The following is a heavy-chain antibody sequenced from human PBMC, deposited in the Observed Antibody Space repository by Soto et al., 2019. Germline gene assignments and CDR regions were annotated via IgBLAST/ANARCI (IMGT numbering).Heavy chain of an antibody. Sequence: GGSLRLSCAASGFTFSSYWMSWVRQAPGKGLEWVANIKQDGSEKYYVDSVKGRFTISRDNAKNSLYLQMNSLRAEDTAVYYCAKYYYDSSGYYDWYFDLWGRGTLVTVSS. CDR2: IKQDGSEK. CDR1: GFTFSSYW. V-gene: IGHV3-7*05. D-gene: IGHD3-22*01. J-gene: IGHJ2*01. CDR3: AKYYYDSSGYYDWYFDL.